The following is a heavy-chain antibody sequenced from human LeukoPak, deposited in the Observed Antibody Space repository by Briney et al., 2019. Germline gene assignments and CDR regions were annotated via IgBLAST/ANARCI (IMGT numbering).Heavy chain of an antibody. D-gene: IGHD6-13*01. Sequence: ASVKVSCKASGYTFTGYYMHWVRQAPGQGLEWMGWINPNSGGTNYAQKFQGWVTMTRDTSISTAYMELSRLRSDDTAVYYCARARSSSWYGYYMDVWGKGTTVTVSS. V-gene: IGHV1-2*04. J-gene: IGHJ6*03. CDR2: INPNSGGT. CDR1: GYTFTGYY. CDR3: ARARSSSWYGYYMDV.